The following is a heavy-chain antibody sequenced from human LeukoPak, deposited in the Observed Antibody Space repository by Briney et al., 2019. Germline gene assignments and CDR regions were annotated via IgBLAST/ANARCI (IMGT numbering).Heavy chain of an antibody. CDR1: GFTFSDYY. D-gene: IGHD3-10*01. CDR3: ARVRSRSGSSKNWFDP. J-gene: IGHJ5*02. CDR2: ISSSGSTI. Sequence: GGSLGLSCAASGFTFSDYYMSWIRQAPGKGLEWVSYISSSGSTIYYADSVKGRFTISRDNAKNSLYLQMNSLRAEDTAVYYCARVRSRSGSSKNWFDPWGQGTLVTVSS. V-gene: IGHV3-11*01.